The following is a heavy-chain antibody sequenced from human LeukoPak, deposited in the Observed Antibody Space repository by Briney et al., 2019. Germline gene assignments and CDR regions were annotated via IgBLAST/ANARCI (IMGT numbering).Heavy chain of an antibody. CDR1: GFTFSSYA. CDR2: IWYDGSNK. J-gene: IGHJ5*01. CDR3: ARDADTSGYYSWFDS. V-gene: IGHV3-33*01. D-gene: IGHD3-22*01. Sequence: GRSLRLSSAASGFTFSSYAMHWVRQAPGKGLEWVSNIWYDGSNKYYADSVKGRFTISRDNSKNTVYLQMNSLRAEDTAVYYCARDADTSGYYSWFDSWGQGTLVTVSS.